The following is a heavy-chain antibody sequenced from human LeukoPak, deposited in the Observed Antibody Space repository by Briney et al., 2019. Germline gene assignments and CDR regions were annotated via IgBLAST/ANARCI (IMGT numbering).Heavy chain of an antibody. Sequence: PGGSLRLSCAGSGSVFSTYDMGWVRQAPGKGLEWVSSISRAGDRTYYEDSVKGRFTISRDNSRNTMFLQMNSLRAEDTAVYYCARGESFAFDVWGQGTMVTVSS. CDR1: GSVFSTYD. CDR2: ISRAGDRT. J-gene: IGHJ3*01. CDR3: ARGESFAFDV. V-gene: IGHV3-23*01.